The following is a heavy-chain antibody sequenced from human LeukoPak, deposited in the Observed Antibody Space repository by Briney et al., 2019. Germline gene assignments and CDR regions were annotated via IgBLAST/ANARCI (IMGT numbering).Heavy chain of an antibody. CDR1: GFTFSSYA. CDR3: ARGRNVSPTVTTFPHDAFDI. Sequence: GRSLRLSCAASGFTFSSYAMHWVRQAPGKGLKWVAVISYDGSNKYYADSVKGRFTISRDNSKNTLYLQMNSLRAEDTAVYYCARGRNVSPTVTTFPHDAFDIWGQGTMVTVSS. CDR2: ISYDGSNK. J-gene: IGHJ3*02. V-gene: IGHV3-30*04. D-gene: IGHD4-17*01.